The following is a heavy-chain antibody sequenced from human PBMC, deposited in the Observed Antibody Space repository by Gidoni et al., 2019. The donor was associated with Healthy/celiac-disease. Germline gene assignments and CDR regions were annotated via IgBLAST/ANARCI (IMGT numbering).Heavy chain of an antibody. Sequence: EVQLVESGGGLIQPGGSLRLSCAASGFTVSSNYMRWVRQAPGKGLEWVSVIYSGGSTYYADSVKGRFTISRDNSKNTLYLQMNSLRAEDTAVYYCARGGDYDILTGGGDYFDYWGQGTLVTVSS. J-gene: IGHJ4*02. D-gene: IGHD3-9*01. CDR1: GFTVSSNY. V-gene: IGHV3-53*01. CDR2: IYSGGST. CDR3: ARGGDYDILTGGGDYFDY.